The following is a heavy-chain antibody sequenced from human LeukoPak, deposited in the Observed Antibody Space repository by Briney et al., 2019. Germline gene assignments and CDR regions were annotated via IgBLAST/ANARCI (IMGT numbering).Heavy chain of an antibody. J-gene: IGHJ3*02. V-gene: IGHV1-24*01. CDR1: GYTLTELS. Sequence: GASVKVPCKVSGYTLTELSMHWVRQAPGKGLEWMGGFDPEDGETIYAQKFQGRVTMTEDTSTDTAYMELSSLRSEDTAVYYCAGLYDSSGYPGLGGGAFDIWGQGTMVTVSS. D-gene: IGHD3-22*01. CDR2: FDPEDGET. CDR3: AGLYDSSGYPGLGGGAFDI.